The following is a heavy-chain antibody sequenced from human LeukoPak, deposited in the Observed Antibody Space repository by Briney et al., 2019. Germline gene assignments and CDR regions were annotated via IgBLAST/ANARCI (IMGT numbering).Heavy chain of an antibody. V-gene: IGHV3-30-3*01. CDR1: GFTFSNYA. Sequence: GGSLRLSCAASGFTFSNYAIHWVRQAPGKGLEWVAVISYDGSNKYYADSVKGRFTISRDNSKNTLYLQMNSLRAEDTAVYYCARDIEFRGPWSSRDGYNFGYWGQGTLVTVSS. CDR3: ARDIEFRGPWSSRDGYNFGY. J-gene: IGHJ4*02. CDR2: ISYDGSNK. D-gene: IGHD5-24*01.